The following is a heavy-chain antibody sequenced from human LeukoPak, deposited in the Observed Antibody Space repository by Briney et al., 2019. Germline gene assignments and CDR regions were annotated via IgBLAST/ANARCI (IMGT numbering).Heavy chain of an antibody. V-gene: IGHV4-59*01. CDR2: IYYSGST. D-gene: IGHD3-10*01. J-gene: IGHJ4*02. Sequence: NTSETLSLTCTVSGGSISSYYWSWIRQPPGKGLEWIGYIYYSGSTNYNPSLKSRVTISVDTSKNQFSLKLSSVTAADTAVYCCARGGVLDYWGQGTLVTVSS. CDR1: GGSISSYY. CDR3: ARGGVLDY.